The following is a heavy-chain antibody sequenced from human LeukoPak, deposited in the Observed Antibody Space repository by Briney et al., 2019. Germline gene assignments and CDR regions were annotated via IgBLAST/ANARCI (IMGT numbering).Heavy chain of an antibody. Sequence: GGSLRLSCAASGFTFSSYWMSWVRQAPGKGLEWVANIKQDGSEKYYVDSVKGRFTISRDNAKNSLYLQMNSLRAEDTAVYYCARRTATVTHYYYYYMDVWGKGTTVTISS. J-gene: IGHJ6*03. V-gene: IGHV3-7*01. CDR2: IKQDGSEK. CDR3: ARRTATVTHYYYYYMDV. CDR1: GFTFSSYW. D-gene: IGHD5-18*01.